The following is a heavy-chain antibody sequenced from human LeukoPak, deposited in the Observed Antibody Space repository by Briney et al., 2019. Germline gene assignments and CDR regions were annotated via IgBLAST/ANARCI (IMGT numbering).Heavy chain of an antibody. D-gene: IGHD2-15*01. V-gene: IGHV4-39*01. CDR1: GGSISSSSYY. CDR2: IYYSGST. Sequence: PSETLSLTCTVSGGSISSSSYYWGWIRQPPGKGLEWIGGIYYSGSTYYNPSLKSRVTISVDTSKDQFSLKLSSVTAADTAVYYCARNYCSGGSCYFDYWGQGTLVTVSS. J-gene: IGHJ4*02. CDR3: ARNYCSGGSCYFDY.